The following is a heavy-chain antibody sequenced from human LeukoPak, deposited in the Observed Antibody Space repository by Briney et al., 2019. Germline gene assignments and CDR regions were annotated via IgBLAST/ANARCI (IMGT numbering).Heavy chain of an antibody. CDR1: GGSFSGYY. J-gene: IGHJ6*02. V-gene: IGHV4-34*01. Sequence: SETLSLTCAVSGGSFSGYYWSWIRQPPGKRLEWIGEINHSGSTNYNPSLKSRVTISVDTSKNQFSLKLSSVTAADTAVYYCARHRTTTHYYYYGMDVWGQGTTVTVSS. CDR2: INHSGST. D-gene: IGHD1-1*01. CDR3: ARHRTTTHYYYYGMDV.